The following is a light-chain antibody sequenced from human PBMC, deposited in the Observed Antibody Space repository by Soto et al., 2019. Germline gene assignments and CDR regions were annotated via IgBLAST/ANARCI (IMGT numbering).Light chain of an antibody. V-gene: IGLV2-18*02. CDR3: SSYTSSNSVV. Sequence: QSVLTQPPSVSGSPGQSVSISCTGTSTDDVSYNRVSWYQQPPGTAPKLMIYEVSYRPSGVPDRFSGSKSGNTASLTISGLQAEDEADYYCSSYTSSNSVVFGGGTKLTVL. J-gene: IGLJ2*01. CDR2: EVS. CDR1: STDDVSYNR.